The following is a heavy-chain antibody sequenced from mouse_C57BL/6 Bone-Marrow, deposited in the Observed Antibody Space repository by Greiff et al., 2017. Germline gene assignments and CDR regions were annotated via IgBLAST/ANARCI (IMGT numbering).Heavy chain of an antibody. J-gene: IGHJ1*03. CDR1: GYSITSDY. Sequence: EVKLMESGPGLAKPSQTLSLTCSVTGYSITSDYWNWIRKFPGHKLEYMGYIRYSGSTYYNPSLKSRISITRDTSKNQYYLQLNSVTTEDTATYYCARLGFHYYGSTYWYFDVWGTGTTVTVSS. V-gene: IGHV3-8*01. CDR2: IRYSGST. D-gene: IGHD1-1*01. CDR3: ARLGFHYYGSTYWYFDV.